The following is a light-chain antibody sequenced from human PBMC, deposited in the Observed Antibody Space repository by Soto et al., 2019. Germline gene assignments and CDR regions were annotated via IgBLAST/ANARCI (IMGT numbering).Light chain of an antibody. V-gene: IGKV3-15*01. CDR2: GAS. CDR1: ESVSRD. J-gene: IGKJ4*01. CDR3: PQYTNWPLP. Sequence: EIVMTQSPATLSLSPGERVTLSCRARESVSRDLAWYQQEPGPAPRLLIYGASTRATGIPARLSSSGPGTEFGLTRSSLQSEDFVLYSFPQYTNWPLPFGGGTQVEIK.